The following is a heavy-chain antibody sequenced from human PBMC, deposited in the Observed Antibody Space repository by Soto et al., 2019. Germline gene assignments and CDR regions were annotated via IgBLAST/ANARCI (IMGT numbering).Heavy chain of an antibody. CDR3: AKDLHWYGMDV. V-gene: IGHV3-23*01. CDR2: ISSNGGRT. Sequence: EVQLLESGGGLVQPGESLRLSCAASGFTFGNYFKNWVRQAPGKGLEWVSDISSNGGRTHYADSVRGRFTISRDNSRNTLYLQMSSLRAEDTALYYCAKDLHWYGMDVWGQGTTVTVSS. CDR1: GFTFGNYF. J-gene: IGHJ6*02. D-gene: IGHD1-1*01.